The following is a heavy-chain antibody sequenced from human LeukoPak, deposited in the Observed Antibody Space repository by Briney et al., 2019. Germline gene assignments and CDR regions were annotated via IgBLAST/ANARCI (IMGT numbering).Heavy chain of an antibody. J-gene: IGHJ4*02. CDR1: GFTFSSYA. Sequence: GGSLRLSCAASGFTFSSYAMSWVRQAPGKGLEWVSAISGSGGSTYYADSVKGRFTISRDNSKNTLYPQMNSLRAEDTAVYYCARTSSIAARYFDYWGQGTLVTVSS. CDR3: ARTSSIAARYFDY. D-gene: IGHD6-6*01. V-gene: IGHV3-23*01. CDR2: ISGSGGST.